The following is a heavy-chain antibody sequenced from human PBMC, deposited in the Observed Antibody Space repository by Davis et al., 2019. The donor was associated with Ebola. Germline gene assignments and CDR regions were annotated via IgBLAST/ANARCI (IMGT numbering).Heavy chain of an antibody. Sequence: AASVKVSCKASGYTFTSYYMHWVRQAPGQGLEWMGIINPSDGTTTFAQNFQGRVTMTRDTSTSTVYMELSSLRSEDTALYYCARWWELKGGLDYWGQGTLVTVSS. CDR3: ARWWELKGGLDY. CDR1: GYTFTSYY. J-gene: IGHJ4*02. D-gene: IGHD1-26*01. V-gene: IGHV1-46*01. CDR2: INPSDGTT.